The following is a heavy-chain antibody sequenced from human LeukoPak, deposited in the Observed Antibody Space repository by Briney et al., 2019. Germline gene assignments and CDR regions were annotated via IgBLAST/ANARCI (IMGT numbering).Heavy chain of an antibody. CDR3: ARDRGDGYNYSPFDY. CDR2: IIPILGIA. D-gene: IGHD5-24*01. V-gene: IGHV1-69*04. CDR1: GGTFSSYT. J-gene: IGHJ4*02. Sequence: SVKVSCKASGGTFSSYTISWVRQAPGQGLEWMGRIIPILGIANYAQKFEGRVTITADKSTSTAYMELSSLRSEDTAVYYCARDRGDGYNYSPFDYWGQGTLVTVSS.